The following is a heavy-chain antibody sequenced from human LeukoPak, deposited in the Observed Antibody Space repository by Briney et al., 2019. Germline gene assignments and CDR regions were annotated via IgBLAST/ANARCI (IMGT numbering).Heavy chain of an antibody. D-gene: IGHD3-3*01. CDR3: ARVVVFGVSDNEHYFDY. J-gene: IGHJ4*02. Sequence: ASVKVSCKASGYTFTGYCMHWVRQAPGQGLEWMGWINPNSGGTNYAQKFQGRVTMTRDTSISTAYMELSRLRSDDTAVYYCARVVVFGVSDNEHYFDYWGQGTLVTVSS. CDR1: GYTFTGYC. V-gene: IGHV1-2*02. CDR2: INPNSGGT.